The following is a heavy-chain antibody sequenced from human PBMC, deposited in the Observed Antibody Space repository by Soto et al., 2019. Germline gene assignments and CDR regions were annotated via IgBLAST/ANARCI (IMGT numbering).Heavy chain of an antibody. CDR2: ISYDGSNK. J-gene: IGHJ4*02. CDR3: AKDHSGWYGDFDY. Sequence: QVQLVASGGGVVQPGRSLRLSCAASGFTFSSYGMHWVRQAPGKGLEWVAVISYDGSNKYYADSVKGRFTISRDNSKNTLYLQMNSLRAEDTAVYYCAKDHSGWYGDFDYWGQGTLVTVSS. V-gene: IGHV3-30*18. CDR1: GFTFSSYG. D-gene: IGHD6-19*01.